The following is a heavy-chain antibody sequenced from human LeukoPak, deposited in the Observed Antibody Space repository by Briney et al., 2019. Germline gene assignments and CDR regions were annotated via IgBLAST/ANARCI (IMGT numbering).Heavy chain of an antibody. D-gene: IGHD3-3*01. J-gene: IGHJ3*02. Sequence: GRSLRLSCAASGFTFSSYGMHWVRQAPGKGLEWVAVIWCDGSNKYYADSVKGRFTISRDNSKNTLYLQMNSLRAEDTAVYYCARDRESSWGHYGVEGDAFDIWGQGTMVTVSS. CDR3: ARDRESSWGHYGVEGDAFDI. CDR2: IWCDGSNK. CDR1: GFTFSSYG. V-gene: IGHV3-33*01.